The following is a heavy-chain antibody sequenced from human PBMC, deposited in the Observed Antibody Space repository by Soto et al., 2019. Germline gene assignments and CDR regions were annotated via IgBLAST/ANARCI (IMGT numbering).Heavy chain of an antibody. Sequence: SETLSLTCTVSGGSIRSSSYYWGWIRQPPGKGLEWIGSIYYSGSTHYNPSLKSRVTISVDTSKNQFSLKLSSVTAADTAVYYCARLIGTNIAEDGWFYWGQGTLVTVS. CDR2: IYYSGST. J-gene: IGHJ4*02. CDR3: ARLIGTNIAEDGWFY. CDR1: GGSIRSSSYY. V-gene: IGHV4-39*01. D-gene: IGHD6-13*01.